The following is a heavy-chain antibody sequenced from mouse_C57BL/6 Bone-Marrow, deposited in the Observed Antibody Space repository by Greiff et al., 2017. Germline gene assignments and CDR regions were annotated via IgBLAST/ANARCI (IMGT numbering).Heavy chain of an antibody. Sequence: VQLQQSGPELVMPGASVKLSCKASGYTFTSYWMHWVKQRPGQGLEWIGEIDPSDSYTNYNQKFKGKSTLTVDKSSSTAYMQLSSLTSEDSAVYYCARIRDSSGYGWFAYWGQGTLVTVSA. CDR1: GYTFTSYW. CDR3: ARIRDSSGYGWFAY. D-gene: IGHD3-2*02. V-gene: IGHV1-69*01. CDR2: IDPSDSYT. J-gene: IGHJ3*01.